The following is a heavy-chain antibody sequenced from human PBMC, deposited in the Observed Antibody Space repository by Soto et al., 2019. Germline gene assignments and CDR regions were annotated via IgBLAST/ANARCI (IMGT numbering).Heavy chain of an antibody. J-gene: IGHJ3*02. CDR2: ISYDGSNK. CDR3: AKDPFGGAFYI. CDR1: GFTFSSYG. D-gene: IGHD3-16*01. V-gene: IGHV3-30*18. Sequence: QVQLVESGGGVVQPGRSLRLSCAASGFTFSSYGMHWVRQAPGKGLEWVAVISYDGSNKYYADSVKGRFTISRDNSKNTLYLQMNRLRAEDTAVYYCAKDPFGGAFYIWGQGTMVTVSS.